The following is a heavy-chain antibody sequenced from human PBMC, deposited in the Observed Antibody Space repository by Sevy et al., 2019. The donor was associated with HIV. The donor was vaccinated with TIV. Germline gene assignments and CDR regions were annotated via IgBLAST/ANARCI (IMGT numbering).Heavy chain of an antibody. Sequence: GGSLRLSCAASGFTLNSYWMSWVRQAPGKGLEWVASLKQDGSVKYYVDSVKGRFTISRDNARNLVYLQMSSLTAEDTALYYCVRAIAADASLWGQGTLVTVSS. CDR1: GFTLNSYW. D-gene: IGHD6-13*01. J-gene: IGHJ4*02. V-gene: IGHV3-7*01. CDR2: LKQDGSVK. CDR3: VRAIAADASL.